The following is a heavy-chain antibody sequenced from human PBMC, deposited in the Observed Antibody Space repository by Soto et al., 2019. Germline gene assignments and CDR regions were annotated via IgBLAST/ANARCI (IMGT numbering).Heavy chain of an antibody. V-gene: IGHV5-51*01. CDR2: IYPFDSDT. J-gene: IGHJ6*02. CDR3: ARFLCFSPTCNRGMDV. CDR1: GVTFANYW. Sequence: GESLKISCQGSGVTFANYWIAWVRQMPGKGLEWMGIIYPFDSDTRYSPSFEGQVSISADLSNNTAYLQWSSLKASDTAMYYCARFLCFSPTCNRGMDVWGQGAAVTAP. D-gene: IGHD4-4*01.